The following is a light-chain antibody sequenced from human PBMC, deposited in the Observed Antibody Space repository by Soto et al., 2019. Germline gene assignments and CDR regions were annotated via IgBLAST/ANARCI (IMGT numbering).Light chain of an antibody. V-gene: IGLV2-14*01. CDR2: EVS. CDR1: SSDIGTYKY. J-gene: IGLJ2*01. CDR3: SSYTTIKTVV. Sequence: QSALTQPASVSGSPGQSITISCTGTSSDIGTYKYVSWLQHHPGKAPKLSIFEVSNRPSGISDRFSGFKSANTAYLTISGVQPEDEADYHCSSYTTIKTVVFGGGTKLTVL.